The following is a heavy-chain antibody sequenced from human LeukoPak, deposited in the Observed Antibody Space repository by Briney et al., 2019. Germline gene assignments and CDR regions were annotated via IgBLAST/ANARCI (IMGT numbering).Heavy chain of an antibody. CDR3: ARDRSSGYSLSGKEDYYYYYYMDV. J-gene: IGHJ6*03. V-gene: IGHV3-21*01. Sequence: GGSLRLSCTASGFTFNSYNMNWVRQAPGKGLEWVSSISSSSSYIYYADSVKGRFTISRDNAKNSLYLQMNSLRAEDTAVYYCARDRSSGYSLSGKEDYYYYYYMDVWGKGTTVTISS. D-gene: IGHD5-18*01. CDR2: ISSSSSYI. CDR1: GFTFNSYN.